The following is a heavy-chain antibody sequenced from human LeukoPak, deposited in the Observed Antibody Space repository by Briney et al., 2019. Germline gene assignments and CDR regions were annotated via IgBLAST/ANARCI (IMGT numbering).Heavy chain of an antibody. CDR3: ATDSRQVPASGVLAC. D-gene: IGHD2-2*01. V-gene: IGHV3-53*01. J-gene: IGHJ4*02. CDR2: MYSGGDT. CDR1: GFTVSDNY. Sequence: PGGSLRLSCAASGFTVSDNYMSWVRQAPGKGLEWVSVMYSGGDTYYAESVKGRFTFSRDISKNTLYLQMNGLRTEDTAMYFCATDSRQVPASGVLACWGEGTLVTVPS.